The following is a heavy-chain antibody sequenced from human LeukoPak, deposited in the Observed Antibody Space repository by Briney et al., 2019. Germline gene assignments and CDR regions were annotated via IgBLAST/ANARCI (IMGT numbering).Heavy chain of an antibody. Sequence: ASVKVSCKASGGTFSSYAISWVRQAPGQGLEWMGRIIPIPGIANYAQKFQGRVTITADKSTSTAYMELSSLRSEDTAVYYCARTYSSGFHWFDPWGQGTLVTVSS. CDR1: GGTFSSYA. J-gene: IGHJ5*02. CDR3: ARTYSSGFHWFDP. D-gene: IGHD6-19*01. CDR2: IIPIPGIA. V-gene: IGHV1-69*04.